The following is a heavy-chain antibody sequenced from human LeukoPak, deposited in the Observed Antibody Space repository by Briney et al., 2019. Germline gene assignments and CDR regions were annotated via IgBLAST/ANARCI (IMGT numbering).Heavy chain of an antibody. CDR1: GYSISSGYY. CDR2: IYHSANA. Sequence: PSETLSLTRTVSGYSISSGYYWGWIRQPPGEGLEWIGSIYHSANAYSNPSLKSRVTISVDTSKNQFSLKLTSVTAADTAVYYCARDLDSSSWYVGYWGQGTLVTVSS. D-gene: IGHD6-13*01. J-gene: IGHJ4*02. CDR3: ARDLDSSSWYVGY. V-gene: IGHV4-38-2*02.